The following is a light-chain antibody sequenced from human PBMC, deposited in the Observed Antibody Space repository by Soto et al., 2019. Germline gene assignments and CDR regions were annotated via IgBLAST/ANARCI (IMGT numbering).Light chain of an antibody. CDR1: SSNIGAGYD. CDR3: KSYDSSLSGYVV. Sequence: QSVLTQPPSVSGAPGQRVTISCTGSSSNIGAGYDVHWYQQLPGTATKLLIYGNSNRPSGVPDRFSGSKSGTSASLAITGLQAEDEADYYCKSYDSSLSGYVVFGGGTKLTVL. V-gene: IGLV1-40*01. CDR2: GNS. J-gene: IGLJ2*01.